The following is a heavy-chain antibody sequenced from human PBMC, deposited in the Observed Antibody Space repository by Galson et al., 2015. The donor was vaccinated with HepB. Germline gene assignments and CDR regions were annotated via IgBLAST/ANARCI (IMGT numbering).Heavy chain of an antibody. D-gene: IGHD3-22*01. CDR1: GYTFKRYG. J-gene: IGHJ6*02. CDR3: ARRPPYYYDSSGPAGGMDV. CDR2: ISPYNGNT. V-gene: IGHV1-18*04. Sequence: SVKVSCKASGYTFKRYGISWVRQAPGQGLEWMGWISPYNGNTHYAQKVQGRVTMTTDTFTSTAYMELRSLRSGDTAVYYCARRPPYYYDSSGPAGGMDVWGQGTTVTVSS.